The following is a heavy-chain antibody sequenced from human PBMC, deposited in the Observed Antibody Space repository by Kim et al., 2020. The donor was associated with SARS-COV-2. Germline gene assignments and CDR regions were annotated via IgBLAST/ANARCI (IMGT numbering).Heavy chain of an antibody. CDR2: ISGSSTII. Sequence: GGSLRLSCAASGFTFSTYSMTWVRQAPGKGLEWVSYISGSSTIIYYADSVKGRFTISRDNVKNSLYLQMNSLRDEDTALNYCARDSGVAGADDYWGQGT. D-gene: IGHD6-13*01. J-gene: IGHJ4*02. V-gene: IGHV3-48*02. CDR1: GFTFSTYS. CDR3: ARDSGVAGADDY.